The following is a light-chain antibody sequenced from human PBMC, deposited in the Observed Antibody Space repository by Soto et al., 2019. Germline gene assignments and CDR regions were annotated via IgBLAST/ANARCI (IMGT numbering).Light chain of an antibody. CDR2: GQN. CDR3: AGLEERLDGRV. Sequence: QSVLTQPPSASGTPGQRVTISCSGSSSNIGSNTVNWYQQLPGTAPKLLIYGQNQRPSGVPDRFSGSKSGTSASLAISGPQFEDEGDYYCAGLEERLDGRVFGRGTKLTVL. J-gene: IGLJ2*01. V-gene: IGLV1-44*01. CDR1: SSNIGSNT.